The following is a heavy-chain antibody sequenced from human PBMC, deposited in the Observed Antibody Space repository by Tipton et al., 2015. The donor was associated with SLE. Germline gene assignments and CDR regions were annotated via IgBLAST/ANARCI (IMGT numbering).Heavy chain of an antibody. CDR2: ISGSGGST. J-gene: IGHJ4*02. CDR1: GFTFNIYA. V-gene: IGHV3-23*01. Sequence: SLRLSCAASGFTFNIYAMHWVRQAPGKGLEWVSGISGSGGSTYYAESGKGRFTISRDNSKNTLYLQMNSLSVEDTAVYYCAKVGQQLVTGHFDYWGQGSLVTVSS. D-gene: IGHD6-13*01. CDR3: AKVGQQLVTGHFDY.